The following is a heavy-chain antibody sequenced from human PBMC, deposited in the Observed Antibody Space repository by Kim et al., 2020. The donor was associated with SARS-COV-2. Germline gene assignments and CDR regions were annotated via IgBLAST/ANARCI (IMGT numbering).Heavy chain of an antibody. V-gene: IGHV3-30*01. J-gene: IGHJ4*02. Sequence: ADAVKGRFTISRDNSKNTLYLQMNSLRAEDTAVYYCARGGSYSSSWYTDYWGQGTLVTVSS. D-gene: IGHD6-13*01. CDR3: ARGGSYSSSWYTDY.